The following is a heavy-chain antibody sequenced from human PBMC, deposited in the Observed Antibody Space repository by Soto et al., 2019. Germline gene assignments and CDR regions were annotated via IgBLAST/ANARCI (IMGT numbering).Heavy chain of an antibody. CDR2: FDPEDGET. Sequence: ASVKVSCKVSGYTLTELSMHWVRQAPGKGLEWMGGFDPEDGETIYAQKFQGRVTMTEDTSTGTAYMELSSLRSEDTAVYYCATPHYGSGPYYFDYWGQGTPVTVSS. J-gene: IGHJ4*02. D-gene: IGHD4-17*01. V-gene: IGHV1-24*01. CDR1: GYTLTELS. CDR3: ATPHYGSGPYYFDY.